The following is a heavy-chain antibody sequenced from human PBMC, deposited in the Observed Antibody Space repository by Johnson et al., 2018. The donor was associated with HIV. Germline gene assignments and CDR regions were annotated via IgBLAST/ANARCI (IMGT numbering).Heavy chain of an antibody. CDR1: GFTVSSNY. J-gene: IGHJ3*02. V-gene: IGHV3-53*01. CDR3: AREVAGDYGDSPGAFDI. Sequence: EMQLVESGGGLIQPGGSLRLSCAASGFTVSSNYMSWVRQAPGKGLEWVSVIYSGGSTYYADSVKGRFTISRDNSKNTLYLQMSSLRAEDTAVYYCAREVAGDYGDSPGAFDIWGQGTMVTVSS. D-gene: IGHD4-17*01. CDR2: IYSGGST.